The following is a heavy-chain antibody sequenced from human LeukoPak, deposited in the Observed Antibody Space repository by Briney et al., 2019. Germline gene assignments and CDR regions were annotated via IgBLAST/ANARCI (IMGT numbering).Heavy chain of an antibody. V-gene: IGHV4-34*01. CDR2: INHSGST. Sequence: PSETLSLTRAVYGGSFSGYYWSWIRQPPGKGLEWLGEINHSGSTNYNPSLKSRVTISVDTSKNQFSLKLSSVTAADTAVYYCASGEVAVPADTDLTSGMDVWGQGTTVTVSS. D-gene: IGHD2-2*01. CDR3: ASGEVAVPADTDLTSGMDV. CDR1: GGSFSGYY. J-gene: IGHJ6*02.